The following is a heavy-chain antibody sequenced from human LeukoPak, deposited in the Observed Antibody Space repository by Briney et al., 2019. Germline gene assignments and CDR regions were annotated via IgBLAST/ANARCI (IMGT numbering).Heavy chain of an antibody. CDR1: GGSFSGYY. V-gene: IGHV4-34*01. CDR3: ARGRTVGGYSFGLDY. Sequence: PSETLSLTCAVYGGSFSGYYWSWIRQPPGKGLEWIGEINHSGSTNYNPSLKSRVTISVDTSKNQFSLKLSSVTAADTAVYYCARGRTVGGYSFGLDYWGQGTLVTVSS. CDR2: INHSGST. D-gene: IGHD5-18*01. J-gene: IGHJ4*02.